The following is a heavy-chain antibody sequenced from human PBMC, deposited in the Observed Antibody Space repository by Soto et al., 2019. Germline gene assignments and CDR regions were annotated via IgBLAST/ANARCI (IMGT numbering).Heavy chain of an antibody. CDR2: IRSKAYGGTT. Sequence: GSLRLSCTASGFTFGDYAMSWFRQAPGKGLEWVGFIRSKAYGGTTEYAASVKGRFTISRDDSKSIAYLQMSSLKTEDTAVYYCTRDNLDCSSTSCYLGWFDPWGQGTQVTVSS. J-gene: IGHJ5*02. CDR3: TRDNLDCSSTSCYLGWFDP. V-gene: IGHV3-49*03. D-gene: IGHD2-2*01. CDR1: GFTFGDYA.